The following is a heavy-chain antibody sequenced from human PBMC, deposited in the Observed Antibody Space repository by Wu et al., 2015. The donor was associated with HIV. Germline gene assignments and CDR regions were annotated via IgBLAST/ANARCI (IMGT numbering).Heavy chain of an antibody. J-gene: IGHJ3*02. V-gene: IGHV1-18*01. CDR3: ARDVSGLAAAGQHRDDAFDI. CDR1: GYTFTNYG. Sequence: QVQLVQSGAEVRKPGASVKGSCKASGYTFTNYGITWVRQAPGQGLEWMGWISPYNGNTHYAQKLQGRVTMTTDTSTSTAYMELRSLTSDDTAFYYCARDVSGLAAAGQHRDDAFDIVGPRDNSHRLF. CDR2: ISPYNGNT. D-gene: IGHD6-13*01.